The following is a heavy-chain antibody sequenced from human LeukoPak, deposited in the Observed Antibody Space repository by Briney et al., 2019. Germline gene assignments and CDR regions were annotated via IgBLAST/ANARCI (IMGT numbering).Heavy chain of an antibody. J-gene: IGHJ5*02. V-gene: IGHV3-11*04. CDR1: GFTFSDYY. CDR3: ARDRYNWNDDINWFDP. D-gene: IGHD1-1*01. CDR2: ISSSGSTI. Sequence: PGGSLRLSCAASGFTFSDYYMSWIRQAPGKGLEWVSYISSSGSTIYYADSVKGRFTISRDNAKNSLYLQMNSLRAEDTAVYYSARDRYNWNDDINWFDPWGQGTLVTVSS.